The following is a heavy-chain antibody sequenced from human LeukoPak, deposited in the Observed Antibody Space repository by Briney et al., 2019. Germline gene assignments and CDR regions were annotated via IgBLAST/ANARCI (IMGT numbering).Heavy chain of an antibody. J-gene: IGHJ6*02. Sequence: SETLSLTCTVSGGSISSYYWSWIRQPPGKGLEWIGYIYYSGSTNYNPSLKSRVTISVDTSKNQFSLKLSSVTAADTAAYCCARDSSRRGGGMDVWGQGTTVTVSS. V-gene: IGHV4-59*01. D-gene: IGHD2-15*01. CDR3: ARDSSRRGGGMDV. CDR1: GGSISSYY. CDR2: IYYSGST.